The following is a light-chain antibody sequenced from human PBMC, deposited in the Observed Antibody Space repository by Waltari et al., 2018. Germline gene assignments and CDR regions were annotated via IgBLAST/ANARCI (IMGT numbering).Light chain of an antibody. Sequence: QSALTQPASVSGSAGPSLPLCPPFPLLSFFLSSLPSWYQQHPGKAPKVMIYEDSKRPSGVSNRFSGSKSGDTASLTISGLQAEDEANYYCCSYAHSRTLFGGGTKLTVL. V-gene: IGLV2-23*01. CDR1: LLSFFLSSL. J-gene: IGLJ2*01. CDR3: CSYAHSRTL. CDR2: EDS.